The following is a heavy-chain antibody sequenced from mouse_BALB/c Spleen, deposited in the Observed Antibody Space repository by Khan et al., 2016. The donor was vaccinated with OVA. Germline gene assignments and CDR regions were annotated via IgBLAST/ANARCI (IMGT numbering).Heavy chain of an antibody. D-gene: IGHD2-14*01. CDR1: GDSISSGY. J-gene: IGHJ3*01. CDR2: LISSGYT. V-gene: IGHV3-8*02. CDR3: ARSTYRYAFAY. Sequence: EVQLQESGPRLVQPSQTLSLTCSVTGDSISSGYWSWIRKFPGNKLEYMGYLISSGYTYYNPSLTSRISITRHTSKNQSYLQLNSVTTEDTATYDCARSTYRYAFAYWCQGTLVTVSA.